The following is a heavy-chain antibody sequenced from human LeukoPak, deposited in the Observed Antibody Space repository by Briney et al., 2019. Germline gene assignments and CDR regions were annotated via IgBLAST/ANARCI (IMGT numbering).Heavy chain of an antibody. J-gene: IGHJ1*01. Sequence: GGSLRLSCAASGFTVSSNYMSWVRQAPGKGLEWVSVIYSGGSTYHADSVKGRFTISRDNSKNTLYLQMNSLRAEDTAVYYCARTGTGGAEYFQYWCQGTLVTVSS. CDR1: GFTVSSNY. CDR3: ARTGTGGAEYFQY. V-gene: IGHV3-66*02. D-gene: IGHD3-10*01. CDR2: IYSGGST.